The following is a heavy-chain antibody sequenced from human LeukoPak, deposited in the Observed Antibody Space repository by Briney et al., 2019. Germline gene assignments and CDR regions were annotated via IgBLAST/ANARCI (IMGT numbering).Heavy chain of an antibody. CDR1: ELTVSTNY. D-gene: IGHD2/OR15-2a*01. CDR3: ARYSFQYTNSPLRHDAFDV. CDR2: MYSGGST. J-gene: IGHJ3*01. V-gene: IGHV3-66*01. Sequence: GGSLRLSCAASELTVSTNYMSWVRQPPGKGLEWVSIMYSGGSTFYSDSVKGRFSISRDTSQNTFYLQMNSLRAEDTAVYYCARYSFQYTNSPLRHDAFDVWGQGMMVVVSS.